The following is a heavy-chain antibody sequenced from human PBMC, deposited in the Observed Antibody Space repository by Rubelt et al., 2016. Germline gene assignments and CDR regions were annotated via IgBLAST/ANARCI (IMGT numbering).Heavy chain of an antibody. J-gene: IGHJ5*02. CDR1: Y. CDR2: MLYSGST. CDR3: ARGGSYLYSWFDP. V-gene: IGHV4-39*07. Sequence: YWGWIRQPPGKGLEWIGSMLYSGSTYYNSSLKSRVTISIDTSKNQFSLSLTSVTAADTAVYYCARGGSYLYSWFDPWGQGTLVTVPS. D-gene: IGHD1-26*01.